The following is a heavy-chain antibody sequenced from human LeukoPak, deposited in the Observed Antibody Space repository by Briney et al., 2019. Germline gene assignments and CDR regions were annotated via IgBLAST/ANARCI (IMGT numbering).Heavy chain of an antibody. J-gene: IGHJ6*02. D-gene: IGHD3-10*01. CDR2: IYYSGST. CDR1: GGSISSYY. V-gene: IGHV4-59*01. CDR3: ARLPHYYGSGSYYERYYYYYGMDV. Sequence: SETLSLTCTVSGGSISSYYWSWLRQPPGKGLEWIGYIYYSGSTNYNPSLKSRVTISVDTSKNQFSLKLSSVTAADTAVYYCARLPHYYGSGSYYERYYYYYGMDVSGQGTTVTVSS.